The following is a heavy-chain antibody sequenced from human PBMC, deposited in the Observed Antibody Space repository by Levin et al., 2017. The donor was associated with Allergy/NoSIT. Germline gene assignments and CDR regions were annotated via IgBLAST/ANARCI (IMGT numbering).Heavy chain of an antibody. J-gene: IGHJ4*02. CDR1: GGSISSDN. CDR3: ARFVWGSYRGFDY. V-gene: IGHV4-59*01. Sequence: SETLSLTCTVSGGSISSDNWSWIRQPPGKGLEWIGYIYYTGNTNYNPSPKSRVPLSVDTSKNQFSLKLSSVTPADTAVYYCARFVWGSYRGFDYWGQGTLVTVSS. D-gene: IGHD3-16*02. CDR2: IYYTGNT.